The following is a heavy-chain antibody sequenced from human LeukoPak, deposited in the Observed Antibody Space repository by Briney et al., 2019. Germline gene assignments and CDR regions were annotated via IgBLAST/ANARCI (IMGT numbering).Heavy chain of an antibody. V-gene: IGHV1-46*01. CDR3: ARGSYRVVGGYDRPTSYFDY. D-gene: IGHD5-12*01. Sequence: GASVKVSCKASGYTFTSYYMHWVRQAPGQGLEWMGIINPSGGSTNYAQKFQGRVTMTRDMSTSTVYMELSSLRSEDTAVYYCARGSYRVVGGYDRPTSYFDYWGQGTLVTVSS. CDR2: INPSGGST. J-gene: IGHJ4*02. CDR1: GYTFTSYY.